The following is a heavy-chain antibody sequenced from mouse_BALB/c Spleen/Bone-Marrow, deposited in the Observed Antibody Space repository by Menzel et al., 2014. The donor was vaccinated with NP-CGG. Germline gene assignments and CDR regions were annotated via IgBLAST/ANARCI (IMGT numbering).Heavy chain of an antibody. D-gene: IGHD2-10*02. V-gene: IGHV1S34*01. CDR1: GYSFTGYY. CDR3: ARKKYGIPYAMDY. J-gene: IGHJ4*01. CDR2: ISCYNGAT. Sequence: LVKTGASVKISCKASGYSFTGYYMHWVKQSHGKSLEWIGYISCYNGATSYNQKFKGKATFTVVTSSSTAYMQFNSLTSEDSAVYYCARKKYGIPYAMDYWGQGTSVTVSS.